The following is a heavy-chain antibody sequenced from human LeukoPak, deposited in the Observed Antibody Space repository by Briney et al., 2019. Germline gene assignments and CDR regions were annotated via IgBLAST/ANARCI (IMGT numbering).Heavy chain of an antibody. Sequence: GGSLRLSCAASGFTFSSYWMSWVRQAPGKGLEWVANIKQDGSEKYYVDSVKGRFTISRDNAKNSLYLQMNSLRAEDTAVYYCARASGARGYSYGAYWGQGTLVTVSS. D-gene: IGHD5-18*01. CDR2: IKQDGSEK. CDR3: ARASGARGYSYGAY. V-gene: IGHV3-7*01. CDR1: GFTFSSYW. J-gene: IGHJ4*02.